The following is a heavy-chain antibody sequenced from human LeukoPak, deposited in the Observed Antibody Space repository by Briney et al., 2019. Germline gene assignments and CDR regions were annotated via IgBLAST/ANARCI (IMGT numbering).Heavy chain of an antibody. D-gene: IGHD6-6*01. CDR3: ARGGGGQLEGH. CDR2: MNPNSGNS. V-gene: IGHV1-8*01. J-gene: IGHJ4*02. Sequence: ASVKVSCRASGYTLSSRDINWVRQATGQGLEWMGWMNPNSGNSGYAQKFQGRVSMTTNTAMTTAYMELTNLRSEDTAVYYCARGGGGQLEGHWGQGTLVTVSS. CDR1: GYTLSSRD.